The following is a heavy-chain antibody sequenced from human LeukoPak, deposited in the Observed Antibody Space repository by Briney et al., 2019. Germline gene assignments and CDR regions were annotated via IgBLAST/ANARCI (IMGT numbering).Heavy chain of an antibody. CDR2: IYYSGST. CDR1: GGSISSSSYY. CDR3: ARGIAVAGNFQH. V-gene: IGHV4-39*01. Sequence: PSETLSLTCTVSGGSISSSSYYWGWIRQPPGKGLEWIGSIYYSGSTYYNPSLKSRVTISVGTSKNQFSLKLSSVTAADTAVYYCARGIAVAGNFQHWGQGTLVTVSS. D-gene: IGHD6-19*01. J-gene: IGHJ1*01.